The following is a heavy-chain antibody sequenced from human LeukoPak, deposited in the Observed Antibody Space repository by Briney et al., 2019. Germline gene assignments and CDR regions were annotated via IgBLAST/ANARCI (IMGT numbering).Heavy chain of an antibody. CDR3: ARDVALAAAGGGDWFDP. CDR2: IYTSGST. V-gene: IGHV4-61*02. J-gene: IGHJ5*02. D-gene: IGHD6-13*01. Sequence: PSETLSLTCTVSGGSISSGSYYWSWIRQPAGKGLEWIGRIYTSGSTNYNPSLKSRVTISVDTSKNQFSLKLSSVTAADTAVYYCARDVALAAAGGGDWFDPWGQGTLVTVSS. CDR1: GGSISSGSYY.